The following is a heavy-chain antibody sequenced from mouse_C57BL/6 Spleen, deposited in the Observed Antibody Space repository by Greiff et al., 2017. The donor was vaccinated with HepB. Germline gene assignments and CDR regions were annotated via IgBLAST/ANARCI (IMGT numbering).Heavy chain of an antibody. J-gene: IGHJ2*01. CDR2: IYPGDGDT. Sequence: VQLQQSGPELVKPGASVKISCKASGYAFSSSWMNWVKQRPGKGLEWIGRIYPGDGDTNYNGKFKGKATLTADKSSSTAYMQLSSLTSEDSAVYFCARGGDYDGYYFDYWGQGTTLTVSS. V-gene: IGHV1-82*01. CDR3: ARGGDYDGYYFDY. D-gene: IGHD2-4*01. CDR1: GYAFSSSW.